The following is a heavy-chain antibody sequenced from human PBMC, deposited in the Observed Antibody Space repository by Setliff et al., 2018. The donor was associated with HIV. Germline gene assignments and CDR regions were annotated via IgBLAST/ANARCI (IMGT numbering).Heavy chain of an antibody. V-gene: IGHV4-39*07. Sequence: SETLSLTCTVSGGSVGSSSYYWAWIRQPPGKGLEWIGSIYYTGNTKYNPSLESRLTISVDTSKNQISLKLSSVTAADTAVYYCARDNAYYYGSGSHRYYAMDVWGRGTTVTVSS. CDR2: IYYTGNT. CDR1: GGSVGSSSYY. D-gene: IGHD3-10*01. J-gene: IGHJ6*02. CDR3: ARDNAYYYGSGSHRYYAMDV.